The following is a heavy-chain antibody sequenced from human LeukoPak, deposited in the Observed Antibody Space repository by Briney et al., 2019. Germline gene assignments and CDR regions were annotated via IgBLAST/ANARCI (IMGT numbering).Heavy chain of an antibody. Sequence: PGGSLRLSCAASGFTFSSYWMHWVRQAPGKGLVWVSRINSDGSSTSYADSVKGRFTISRDNAKNTLYLQMNSLRAVDTAVYYCARVLTRYYDSSGPIDAFDIWGQGTMVTVSS. CDR2: INSDGSST. J-gene: IGHJ3*02. V-gene: IGHV3-74*01. CDR3: ARVLTRYYDSSGPIDAFDI. CDR1: GFTFSSYW. D-gene: IGHD3-22*01.